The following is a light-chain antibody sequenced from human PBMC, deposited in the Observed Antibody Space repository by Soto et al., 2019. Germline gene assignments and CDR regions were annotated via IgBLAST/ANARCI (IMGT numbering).Light chain of an antibody. CDR2: YDS. CDR1: DIGTKS. J-gene: IGLJ1*01. V-gene: IGLV3-21*04. Sequence: SYELTQPPSVSVAPGKTVSITCGADDIGTKSVHWYQQKPGQAPLLVIYYDSDRLSGIPERFSGSNSGNTATLTISGVKAGDEADYFCQVWDNGSDQYVFGSGTKVTVL. CDR3: QVWDNGSDQYV.